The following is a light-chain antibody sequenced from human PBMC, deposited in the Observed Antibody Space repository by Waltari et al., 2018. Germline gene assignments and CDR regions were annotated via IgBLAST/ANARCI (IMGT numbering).Light chain of an antibody. J-gene: IGLJ2*01. CDR3: NSRDSSGNHVV. Sequence: SSELTQDPAVSVALGQTVRITCQGDSLRSYYASWYQQKPGQAPVLVIYGKNNRPSGIPDRISGSDSGNTASLTITGARAEDEADYYCNSRDSSGNHVVFGGGTKLTVL. V-gene: IGLV3-19*01. CDR2: GKN. CDR1: SLRSYY.